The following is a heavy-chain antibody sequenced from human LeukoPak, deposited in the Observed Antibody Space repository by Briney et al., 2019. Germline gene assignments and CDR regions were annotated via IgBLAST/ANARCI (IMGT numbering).Heavy chain of an antibody. CDR2: INHSGST. CDR3: ARVSHYDSSGYYYRRRGWFDP. V-gene: IGHV4-34*01. D-gene: IGHD3-22*01. Sequence: SETLSLTCAVYGGSFSGYYWSWIRQPPGKGLEWIGEINHSGSTNYNPSLKSRVTISVDTSKNQFSLKLGSVTAADTAVYYCARVSHYDSSGYYYRRRGWFDPWGQGTLVTVSS. CDR1: GGSFSGYY. J-gene: IGHJ5*02.